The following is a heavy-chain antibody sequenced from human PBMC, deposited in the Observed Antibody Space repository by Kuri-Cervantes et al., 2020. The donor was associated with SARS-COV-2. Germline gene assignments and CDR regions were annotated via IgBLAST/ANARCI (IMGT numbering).Heavy chain of an antibody. CDR2: IYYSGST. V-gene: IGHV4-30-4*01. CDR3: ARDRGKRIFGVVIINAFDI. CDR1: GGSISSGDYY. Sequence: SETLSLTCTVSGGSISSGDYYWSWIRQPPGKGLEWIGYIYYSGSTYYNPSLKSRVTISVDTSKNQFSLKLSSVTAADTAVYYCARDRGKRIFGVVIINAFDIWGQGTMVTVSS. J-gene: IGHJ3*02. D-gene: IGHD3-3*01.